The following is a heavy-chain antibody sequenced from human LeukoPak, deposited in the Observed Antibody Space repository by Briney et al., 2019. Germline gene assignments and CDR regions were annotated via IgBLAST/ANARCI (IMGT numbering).Heavy chain of an antibody. CDR1: GFTFSTYS. D-gene: IGHD3-22*01. V-gene: IGHV3-21*01. Sequence: GGSLRLSCAASGFTFSTYSMNWVRQAPGKGLEWVSCISSSSSYIYYADSVKGRFTISRDNAKNSLYLQMNSLRAEDTAVYYCASSHYYDSSGYYFGAFDIWGQGTMVTVSS. CDR2: ISSSSSYI. CDR3: ASSHYYDSSGYYFGAFDI. J-gene: IGHJ3*02.